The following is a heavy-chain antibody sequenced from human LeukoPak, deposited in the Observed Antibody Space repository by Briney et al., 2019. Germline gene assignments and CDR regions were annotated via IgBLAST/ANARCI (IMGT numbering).Heavy chain of an antibody. J-gene: IGHJ4*02. CDR1: GFTFSSYW. V-gene: IGHV3-7*01. D-gene: IGHD1-1*01. CDR2: IKQDGSEK. CDR3: AKVSRLRDTTGPFDY. Sequence: GGSLRLSCAASGFTFSSYWMSWVRQAPGKGLEWVANIKQDGSEKYYVDSVKGRFTISRDNAKNSLYLQMNSLRAEDTAVYYCAKVSRLRDTTGPFDYWGQGTLVTVSS.